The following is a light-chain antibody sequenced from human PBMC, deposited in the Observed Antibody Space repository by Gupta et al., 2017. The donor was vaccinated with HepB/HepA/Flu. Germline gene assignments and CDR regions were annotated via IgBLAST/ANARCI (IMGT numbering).Light chain of an antibody. CDR2: LGS. Sequence: DIMMTQSPLYLPVIPGESASISCRSSQSLLRNGNNFLDWYVQKPGQSPQLLIYLGSNRASGVPDRFSGSESGTDFTLKINRVEAGDVGIYFCRQGLQSPRTFGQGTRLEI. V-gene: IGKV2-28*01. CDR3: RQGLQSPRT. CDR1: QSLLRNGNNF. J-gene: IGKJ5*01.